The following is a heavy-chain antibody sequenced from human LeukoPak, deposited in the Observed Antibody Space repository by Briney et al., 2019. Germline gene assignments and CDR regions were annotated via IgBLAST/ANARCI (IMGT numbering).Heavy chain of an antibody. Sequence: QSGRSLRLSCAASGFTFDDYAMHWVRQAPGKGLEWVSGISWNSGSIGYADSVKGRFTISRDNAKNSLYLQMNSLRAEDMALYYCAKDLVVRGVIISFGLDYWGQGTLATVSS. J-gene: IGHJ4*02. CDR3: AKDLVVRGVIISFGLDY. CDR1: GFTFDDYA. D-gene: IGHD3-10*01. V-gene: IGHV3-9*03. CDR2: ISWNSGSI.